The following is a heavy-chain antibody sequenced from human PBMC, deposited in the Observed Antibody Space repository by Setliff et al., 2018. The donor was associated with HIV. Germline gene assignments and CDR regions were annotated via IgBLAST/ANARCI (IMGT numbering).Heavy chain of an antibody. CDR2: IGPYNGRT. J-gene: IGHJ3*01. D-gene: IGHD2-21*01. CDR3: AGGDGGYNYAAAFDV. Sequence: ASVKVSCKTSGYMFIAYGMSWVRRAPGQGLEWMGWIGPYNGRTEYAQEFQGRVSLTIDTSASTAYMELRSLRSDDTAVYYCAGGDGGYNYAAAFDVWGQGTMVTVSS. CDR1: GYMFIAYG. V-gene: IGHV1-18*01.